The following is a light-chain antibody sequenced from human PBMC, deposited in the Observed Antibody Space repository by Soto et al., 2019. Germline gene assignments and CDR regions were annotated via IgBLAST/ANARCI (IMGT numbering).Light chain of an antibody. J-gene: IGKJ4*01. CDR2: AAS. CDR1: QGISSY. Sequence: IQLTQPPSSLSASVGDRVTITCRASQGISSYLAWYQQKPGKDPKHLIYAASTMQSGVPSRFNGSGSGTDVTLTISRLQPEDFATYDGQQLNSYPLTFGGGTKVEIK. CDR3: QQLNSYPLT. V-gene: IGKV1-9*01.